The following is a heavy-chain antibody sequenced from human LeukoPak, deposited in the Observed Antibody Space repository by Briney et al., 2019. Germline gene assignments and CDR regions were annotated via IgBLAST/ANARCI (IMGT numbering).Heavy chain of an antibody. CDR2: ISAYNGNT. D-gene: IGHD2-15*01. CDR1: GYTFTSYG. CDR3: ARDGFATREENWFDP. J-gene: IGHJ5*02. Sequence: GASVKVSCKASGYTFTSYGISWVRQAPGQGLEWMGWISAYNGNTNYAQKLQGRVTMTTDTSTSTAYMELRSLRSDDTAVYYCARDGFATREENWFDPWGQGTLVTVSS. V-gene: IGHV1-18*01.